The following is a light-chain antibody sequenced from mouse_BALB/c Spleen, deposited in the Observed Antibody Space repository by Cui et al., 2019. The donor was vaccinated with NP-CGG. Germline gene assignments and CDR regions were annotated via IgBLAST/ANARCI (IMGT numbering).Light chain of an antibody. CDR3: ALWYSNHWV. CDR1: TGAVTTSNY. CDR2: GTN. Sequence: QVVVTQEYALTTSPGETVTLTCRSSTGAVTTSNYANWVQEKPDHLFTGLIGGTNNRAPGVPARFSGSLIGDKAALTITGAQTEDEAIYFCALWYSNHWVFGGGTELTVL. J-gene: IGLJ1*01. V-gene: IGLV1*01.